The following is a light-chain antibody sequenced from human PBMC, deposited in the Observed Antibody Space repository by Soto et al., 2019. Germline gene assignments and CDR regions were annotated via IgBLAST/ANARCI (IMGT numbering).Light chain of an antibody. CDR3: QQRSNWRLFT. CDR1: QSVSTY. Sequence: EVVFTQSPATLSLSPGERGTLTCRASQSVSTYLAWYQQKPGQAPRLLIYDASNRANDIPARFSGSGAGTDFTLTIRSLEPEDFAVYYCQQRSNWRLFTFGPGTKVDIK. J-gene: IGKJ3*01. V-gene: IGKV3-11*01. CDR2: DAS.